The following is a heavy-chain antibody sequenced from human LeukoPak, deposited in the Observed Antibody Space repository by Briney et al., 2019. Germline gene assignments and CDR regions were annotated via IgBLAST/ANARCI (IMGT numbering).Heavy chain of an antibody. CDR1: GGSISSYY. CDR3: ARRMVNYVWGSYRYDAFDI. D-gene: IGHD3-16*02. J-gene: IGHJ3*02. V-gene: IGHV4-38-2*02. CDR2: IYHSGST. Sequence: SETLSLTCTVSGGSISSYYWGWIRQPPGKGLEWIGSIYHSGSTYYNPSLKSRVTISVDTSKNQFPLKLSSVTAADTAVYYCARRMVNYVWGSYRYDAFDIWGQGTMVTVSS.